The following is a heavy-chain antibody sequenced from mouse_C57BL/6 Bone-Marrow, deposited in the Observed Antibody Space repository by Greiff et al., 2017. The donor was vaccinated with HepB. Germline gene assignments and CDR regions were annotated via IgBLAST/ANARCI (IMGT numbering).Heavy chain of an antibody. CDR3: ARVGDSWFAY. V-gene: IGHV1-26*01. CDR2: INPNNGGT. J-gene: IGHJ3*01. Sequence: EVQLQQSGPELVKPGASVKISCKASGYTFTDYYMHWVKQSHGKSLEWIGDINPNNGGTSYNQKFKGKATLTVDKSSSTAYMELRSLTSEDSAVYYCARVGDSWFAYWGQGTLVTVSA. CDR1: GYTFTDYY.